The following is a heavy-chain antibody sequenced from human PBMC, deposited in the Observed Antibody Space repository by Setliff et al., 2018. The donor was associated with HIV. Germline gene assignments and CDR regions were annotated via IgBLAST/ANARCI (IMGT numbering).Heavy chain of an antibody. CDR2: IRSKAYGGTT. J-gene: IGHJ3*02. CDR3: TRDKGYAFDI. CDR1: GFTFGDYA. D-gene: IGHD5-18*01. Sequence: PGGSLRLSCTASGFTFGDYAMSWVRQAPGKGLEWVGFIRSKAYGGTTEYAASVKDRFTVSRDDSKSIAYLQINSLNTEDTAVYYCTRDKGYAFDIWGQGTMVTVSS. V-gene: IGHV3-49*04.